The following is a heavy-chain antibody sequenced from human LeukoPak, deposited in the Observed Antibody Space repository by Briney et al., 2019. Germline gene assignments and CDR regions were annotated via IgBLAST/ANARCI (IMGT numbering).Heavy chain of an antibody. CDR3: ARGFGGRNCDY. V-gene: IGHV1-2*02. Sequence: ASVTVSCKASGYTFTGYYMHWVRQAPGQGLEWMGWINPNSGGANYAQKFQGRVTMTRDKSISTAYMELSRLRSDDAAVYYCARGFGGRNCDYWGPGTLLTVSS. CDR2: INPNSGGA. D-gene: IGHD2-15*01. J-gene: IGHJ4*02. CDR1: GYTFTGYY.